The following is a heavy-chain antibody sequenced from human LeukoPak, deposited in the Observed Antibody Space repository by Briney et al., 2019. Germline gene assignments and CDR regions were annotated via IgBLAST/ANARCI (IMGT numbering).Heavy chain of an antibody. V-gene: IGHV3-23*01. CDR2: ISGSGGST. CDR3: AKAIDTRDSYGPLRDY. J-gene: IGHJ4*02. CDR1: GFTFRNYV. D-gene: IGHD5-18*01. Sequence: GGSLRLSCAASGFTFRNYVMSWVRQAPGKGLEWVSAISGSGGSTYYADSVKGRFTISRDNSKNTLYLQMNSLRAEDTAVYYCAKAIDTRDSYGPLRDYWGQGTLVTVSS.